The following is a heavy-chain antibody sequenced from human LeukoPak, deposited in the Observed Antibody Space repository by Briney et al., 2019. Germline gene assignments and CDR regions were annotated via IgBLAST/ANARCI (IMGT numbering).Heavy chain of an antibody. V-gene: IGHV4-38-2*01. CDR2: IYHSGST. CDR1: GYSISSGYY. D-gene: IGHD2-2*02. Sequence: SETLSLTCAVSGYSISSGYYWGWTRQPPGKGLEWIGSIYHSGSTYYNPSLKSRVTISVDTSKNQFSLKLSSVTAADTAVYYCARSYCSSTSCYRTSYYYMDVWGKGTTVTVSS. J-gene: IGHJ6*03. CDR3: ARSYCSSTSCYRTSYYYMDV.